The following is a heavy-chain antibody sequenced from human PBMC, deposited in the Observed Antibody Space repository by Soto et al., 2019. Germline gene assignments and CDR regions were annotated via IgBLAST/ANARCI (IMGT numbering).Heavy chain of an antibody. J-gene: IGHJ4*03. CDR3: ASGSPTSCDWRSGY. V-gene: IGHV1-18*04. CDR2: INVYNGNT. CDR1: WSTLTSNS. Sequence: SVEVSCKASWSTLTSNSIGWVRQAPGQGLEWMGWINVYNGNTKYAQQLQGRVTLTTDISTSTAYMDLRSLRIEDTAVYYCASGSPTSCDWRSGY. D-gene: IGHD2-2*01.